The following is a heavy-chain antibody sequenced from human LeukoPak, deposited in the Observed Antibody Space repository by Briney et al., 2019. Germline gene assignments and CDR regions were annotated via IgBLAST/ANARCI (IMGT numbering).Heavy chain of an antibody. D-gene: IGHD5-12*01. CDR2: TYYKSKWSS. Sequence: SQTLSLTYAISGDSVSSNSAVWNWIRQSPSRGLEWLGRTYYKSKWSSDFAISVKSRITINPDTSKNQFSLHLNSVNPEDTAVYYCARGDIAFDYWGQGTLVTVSS. CDR3: ARGDIAFDY. J-gene: IGHJ4*02. CDR1: GDSVSSNSAV. V-gene: IGHV6-1*01.